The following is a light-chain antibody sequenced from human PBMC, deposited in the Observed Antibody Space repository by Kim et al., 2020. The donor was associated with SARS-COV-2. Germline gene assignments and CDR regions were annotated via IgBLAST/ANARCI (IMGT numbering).Light chain of an antibody. CDR2: ESR. V-gene: IGLV1-40*01. CDR1: GYD. CDR3: QSLDGRRYVYV. J-gene: IGLJ1*01. Sequence: GYDVHWYQQLPGTAPKLLIYESRNRPSGVPDRFSGSKSGTSASLAITGLQADDEADYHCQSLDGRRYVYVFGTGTQHRP.